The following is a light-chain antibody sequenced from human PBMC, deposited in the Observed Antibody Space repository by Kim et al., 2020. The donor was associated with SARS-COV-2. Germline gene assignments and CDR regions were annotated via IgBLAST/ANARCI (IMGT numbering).Light chain of an antibody. V-gene: IGKV1-33*01. Sequence: YVGDRITITCQASDDIGNYLNWYQQRLGKAPKLLVYDASNLEAGVPSRFSGSGSGTDFSLTISGLQPEDFATYYCQHYSTLLSVTFGGGTKVDIK. J-gene: IGKJ4*01. CDR3: QHYSTLLSVT. CDR1: DDIGNY. CDR2: DAS.